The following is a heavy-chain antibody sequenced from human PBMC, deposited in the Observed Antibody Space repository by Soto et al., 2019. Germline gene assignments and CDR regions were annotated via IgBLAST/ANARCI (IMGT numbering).Heavy chain of an antibody. CDR1: GCSISSYY. J-gene: IGHJ4*02. CDR3: ARHLPVVVVAGPLFGFDY. D-gene: IGHD2-15*01. CDR2: IYYSGST. Sequence: SETLSLTCTVSGCSISSYYWSWIRQPPGKGLEWIGYIYYSGSTNYNPSLKSRVTISVDTSKNQLSLKLSSVTAADTAVYYCARHLPVVVVAGPLFGFDYWGQGTLVTVS. V-gene: IGHV4-59*08.